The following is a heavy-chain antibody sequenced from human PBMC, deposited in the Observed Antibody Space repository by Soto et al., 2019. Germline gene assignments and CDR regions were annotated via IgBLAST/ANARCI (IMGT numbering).Heavy chain of an antibody. Sequence: HPGGSLRLSCAASGFTFSSYAMSWVRQAPGKGLEWVSAISGSGGSTYYADSVKGRFTISRDNSKNTLYLQMNSLRAEDTAVYYCAKRITFGGVIQQDAFDSWGQGTTVTVSS. V-gene: IGHV3-23*01. J-gene: IGHJ3*02. CDR2: ISGSGGST. CDR3: AKRITFGGVIQQDAFDS. D-gene: IGHD3-16*02. CDR1: GFTFSSYA.